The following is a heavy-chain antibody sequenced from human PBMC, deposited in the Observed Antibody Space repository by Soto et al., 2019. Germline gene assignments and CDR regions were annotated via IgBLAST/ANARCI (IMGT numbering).Heavy chain of an antibody. CDR3: ASYSSGWYDVSY. CDR1: GGSVSSGTYY. D-gene: IGHD6-19*01. J-gene: IGHJ4*02. V-gene: IGHV4-61*01. CDR2: IYYSGST. Sequence: QVQLQESGPGLVKPSETLSLTCTVSGGSVSSGTYYWSWIRQPPGKGLEWIGYIYYSGSTNYNPSLKSRATISVDKSKNQFSLKLSSVTAADTAVYYCASYSSGWYDVSYWGQGTLVTVSS.